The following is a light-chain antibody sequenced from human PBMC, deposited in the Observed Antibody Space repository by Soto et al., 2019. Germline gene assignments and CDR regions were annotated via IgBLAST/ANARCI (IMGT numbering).Light chain of an antibody. Sequence: ISMTQSPPTLSVSPGGRVTLSCEASETISAYLAWYHHRPGQAPRLLIYAASTRAPGVPARFSGSGSGTDFTLAIANLQPEDFGLYYCKHYHNFPRTFGQGTKLEIK. V-gene: IGKV3-15*01. J-gene: IGKJ2*01. CDR1: ETISAY. CDR2: AAS. CDR3: KHYHNFPRT.